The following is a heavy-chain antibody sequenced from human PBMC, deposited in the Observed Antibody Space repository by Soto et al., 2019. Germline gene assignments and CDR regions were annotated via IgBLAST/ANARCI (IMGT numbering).Heavy chain of an antibody. V-gene: IGHV3-33*01. Sequence: QVQLVESGGGVAQPGRSLRLSCAASGFTFSSYGMHWVRQAPGKGLEWVAVIWYDGSNKYYADSVKGRFTISRDNSKNTLYLQMNSLRAEDTAVYYCARDQGPGVVTMAGDYWGQGTLVTVSS. CDR2: IWYDGSNK. CDR1: GFTFSSYG. CDR3: ARDQGPGVVTMAGDY. J-gene: IGHJ4*02. D-gene: IGHD2-21*02.